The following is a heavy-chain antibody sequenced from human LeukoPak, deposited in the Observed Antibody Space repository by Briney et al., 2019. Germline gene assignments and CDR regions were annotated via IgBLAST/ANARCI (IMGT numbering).Heavy chain of an antibody. J-gene: IGHJ4*02. D-gene: IGHD3-16*01. V-gene: IGHV3-23*01. Sequence: HSGGSLRLSCAASGCTFSSYAMSWVRQAPGEGLEWVSAISGSGGSTYYADSVKGRFTISRDNSKNTLYLQMNSLRAEDTAVYYCAKDLGALFDYWGQGTLVTVSS. CDR3: AKDLGALFDY. CDR1: GCTFSSYA. CDR2: ISGSGGST.